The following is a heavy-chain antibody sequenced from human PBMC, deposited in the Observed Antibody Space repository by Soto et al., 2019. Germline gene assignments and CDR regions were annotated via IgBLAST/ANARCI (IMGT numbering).Heavy chain of an antibody. CDR3: AGVGSVVVVPAASNWFDP. V-gene: IGHV1-69*01. CDR2: IIPIFGTA. D-gene: IGHD2-2*01. CDR1: GGTFSSYA. J-gene: IGHJ5*02. Sequence: QVQLVQSGAEVKKPGSSVKVSCKASGGTFSSYAISWVRQAPGQGLEWMGGIIPIFGTANYAQKFQGRVTITADESTSTAYMELSSLRSEDTAVYYCAGVGSVVVVPAASNWFDPWGQGTLVTVSS.